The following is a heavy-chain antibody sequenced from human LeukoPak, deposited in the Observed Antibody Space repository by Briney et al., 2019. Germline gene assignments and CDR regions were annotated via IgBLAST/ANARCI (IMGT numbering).Heavy chain of an antibody. D-gene: IGHD3-9*01. V-gene: IGHV4-59*12. Sequence: SETLSLTCTVSGGSIGIYYWSWIRQPPGKGLEWIGFIYSSGSTTYNPSLKSRVTMSVDTSKNQFSLKLNSVTAADTAVYYCARGPLTMTRGFDPWGQGTLVTVSS. CDR1: GGSIGIYY. J-gene: IGHJ5*02. CDR3: ARGPLTMTRGFDP. CDR2: IYSSGST.